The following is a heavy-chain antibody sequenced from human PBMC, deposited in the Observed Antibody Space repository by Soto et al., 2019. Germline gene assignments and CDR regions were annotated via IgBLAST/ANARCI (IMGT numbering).Heavy chain of an antibody. CDR3: ARPIGEGYFDY. CDR1: GGSISSSSYY. D-gene: IGHD3-10*01. Sequence: ASETLSLTCTVSGGSISSSSYYWGWIRQPPGKGLEWIGSIYYSGSTYYNPSLKSRVTISVDTSKNQFSLKLSSVTAADTAVYYCARPIGEGYFDYWGQGTLVTVSS. V-gene: IGHV4-39*01. CDR2: IYYSGST. J-gene: IGHJ4*02.